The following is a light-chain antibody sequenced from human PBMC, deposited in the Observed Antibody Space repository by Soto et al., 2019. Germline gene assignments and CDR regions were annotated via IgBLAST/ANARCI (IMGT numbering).Light chain of an antibody. V-gene: IGLV3-21*02. CDR2: DDS. Sequence: SSDLTQPPAVSVAPGQTGRITCGANNIVTKSVHWYQQKPGQAPVVVVYDDSDRPSGIPERFSGSNSGNTATLTISRVEAGDEADYYCQVWDSGSDHYVSGIGTKVTVL. J-gene: IGLJ1*01. CDR3: QVWDSGSDHYV. CDR1: NIVTKS.